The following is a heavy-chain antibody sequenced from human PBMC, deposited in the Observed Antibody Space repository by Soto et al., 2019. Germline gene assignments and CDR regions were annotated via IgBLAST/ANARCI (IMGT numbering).Heavy chain of an antibody. Sequence: QVQLQESGPGLVKPSQTLSLTCTVSGGSLSSGGYYWSWIRQDPGKGLEWIGYIYYSGSTYYNPSLKRRVTISVDSSKNQFSLKLISVTAAYTAGYYCARDRWCYGGSHYWYCDLWGRFTLVTVSS. CDR1: GGSLSSGGYY. D-gene: IGHD2-15*01. CDR2: IYYSGST. CDR3: ARDRWCYGGSHYWYCDL. V-gene: IGHV4-31*03. J-gene: IGHJ2*01.